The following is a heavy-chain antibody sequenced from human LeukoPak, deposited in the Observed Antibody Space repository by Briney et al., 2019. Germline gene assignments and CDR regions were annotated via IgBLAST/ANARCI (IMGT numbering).Heavy chain of an antibody. CDR2: IYHSGST. J-gene: IGHJ4*02. Sequence: TSETLSLTCAVSGYSISSGYYWGWIRQPPGKGLEWIGSIYHSGSTYYNPSLKSRVTISLDTSKNQFSLKLSSVTAADTAVYYCARQEGRDFDYWGQGTLVTVSS. CDR1: GYSISSGYY. CDR3: ARQEGRDFDY. V-gene: IGHV4-38-2*01.